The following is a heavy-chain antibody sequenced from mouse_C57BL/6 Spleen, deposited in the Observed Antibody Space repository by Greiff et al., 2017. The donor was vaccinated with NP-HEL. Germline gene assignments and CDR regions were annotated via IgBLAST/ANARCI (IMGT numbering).Heavy chain of an antibody. CDR3: ARSRPLDY. CDR1: GYTFTSYW. Sequence: QVQLQQPGAELVMPGASVKLSCKASGYTFTSYWMHWVKQRPGQGLEWIGVIDPSDSYTNYNQKFKGKSTLTVDKSSSTAYMQLISLTSEDSAVYYCARSRPLDYWGKGTTLTVSS. J-gene: IGHJ2*01. V-gene: IGHV1-69*01. CDR2: IDPSDSYT. D-gene: IGHD3-3*01.